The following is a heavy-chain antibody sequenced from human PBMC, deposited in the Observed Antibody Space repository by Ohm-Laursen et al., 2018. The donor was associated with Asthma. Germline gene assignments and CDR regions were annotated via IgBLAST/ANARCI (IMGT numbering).Heavy chain of an antibody. Sequence: SLRLSCAASGFTVSSNYMSWVRQAPGKGLEWVAVGGSYYDGGLKYYADSVNGRFTVSRDDSKNTLYLQMNSPRPDDTAVYYCARDVMEWYLPAFDFWGQGTLVTVSS. D-gene: IGHD3-3*01. CDR1: GFTVSSNY. CDR2: GGSYYDGGLK. CDR3: ARDVMEWYLPAFDF. J-gene: IGHJ4*02. V-gene: IGHV3-30*19.